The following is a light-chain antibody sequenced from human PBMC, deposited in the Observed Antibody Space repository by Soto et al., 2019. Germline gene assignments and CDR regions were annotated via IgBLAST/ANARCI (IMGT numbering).Light chain of an antibody. CDR2: GTS. CDR3: QQYGSSSWT. J-gene: IGKJ1*01. Sequence: EVVLTQSPGTLSLSPGERATLSCRASQSVSSSYLAWYQQKPGQAPRLLIYGTSSRDTGIPDRFSGSGSGTDFTLTISRLEPEDCAVYYCQQYGSSSWTFGQGTKVEIK. V-gene: IGKV3-20*01. CDR1: QSVSSSY.